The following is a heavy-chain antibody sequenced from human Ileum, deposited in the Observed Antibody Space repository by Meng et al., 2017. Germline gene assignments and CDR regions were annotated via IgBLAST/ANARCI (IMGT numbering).Heavy chain of an antibody. J-gene: IGHJ4*02. D-gene: IGHD6-19*01. CDR3: ARDRQWVFDY. V-gene: IGHV1-18*01. Sequence: QVQLVQSGIEVKKPGASVKVSCKPSGYTFTTFGMSGVRQAPGQGLEWMGWIDPGNGNRNFAQKFQDRITLTTDTTTTTAYMELRSLRSDDTAIFYCARDRQWVFDYWGQGTLVTVSS. CDR2: IDPGNGNR. CDR1: GYTFTTFG.